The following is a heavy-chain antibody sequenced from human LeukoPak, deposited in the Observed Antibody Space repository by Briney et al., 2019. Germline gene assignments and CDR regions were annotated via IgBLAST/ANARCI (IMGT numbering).Heavy chain of an antibody. CDR2: INSDGSST. J-gene: IGHJ6*02. CDR1: GFTFSSYW. V-gene: IGHV3-74*01. CDR3: ARGLPNYYGMDV. Sequence: GGSLRLSCAASGFTFSSYWMHWVRQAPGKGLVWVSRINSDGSSTSYADSVKGRFTISRDNAKNTVYLQMNSLRTEDTAVYYCARGLPNYYGMDVWGQGTTVTASS.